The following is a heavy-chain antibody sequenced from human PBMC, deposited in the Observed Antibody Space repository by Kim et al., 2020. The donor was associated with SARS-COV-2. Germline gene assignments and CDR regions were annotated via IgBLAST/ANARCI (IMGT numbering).Heavy chain of an antibody. Sequence: ASVKVSCKASGYTFTSYAMHWVRQAPGQRLEWMGWINAGNGNTKYSQKFQGRVTITSDTSASTAYMELSSLRSEDTAVYYCARDRTVPNYYGMDVWGQGTTVTVSS. J-gene: IGHJ6*02. CDR3: ARDRTVPNYYGMDV. CDR1: GYTFTSYA. V-gene: IGHV1-3*01. CDR2: INAGNGNT. D-gene: IGHD4-4*01.